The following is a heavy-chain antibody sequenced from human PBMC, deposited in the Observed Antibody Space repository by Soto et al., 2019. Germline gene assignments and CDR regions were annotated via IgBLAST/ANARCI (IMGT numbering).Heavy chain of an antibody. CDR3: AKGARYCSSTSCHDYYYYGMDF. J-gene: IGHJ6*02. D-gene: IGHD2-2*01. CDR2: ISGSGGST. V-gene: IGHV3-23*01. Sequence: PGGSLRLSCAASGFTFSSYAMSWVRQAPGKGLEWVSAISGSGGSTYYADSVKGRFTISRDNSKNTLYLQMNSLRAEDTAVYYCAKGARYCSSTSCHDYYYYGMDFWGQGTTVTVSS. CDR1: GFTFSSYA.